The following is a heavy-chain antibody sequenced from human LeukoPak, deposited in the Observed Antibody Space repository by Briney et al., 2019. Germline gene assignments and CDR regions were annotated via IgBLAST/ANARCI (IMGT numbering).Heavy chain of an antibody. CDR3: AKAVGPSGYYPAS. V-gene: IGHV3-23*01. CDR2: VTGNGGNT. CDR1: GFIFSNYA. D-gene: IGHD3-22*01. J-gene: IGHJ4*02. Sequence: PGGSLRLSCAASGFIFSNYAMSWVRQAPGKGLEWVSAVTGNGGNTYYADSVKGRFTIFRDTSKNTLFLQMNSLRAEDSAVYYCAKAVGPSGYYPASWGQGTLVTVSS.